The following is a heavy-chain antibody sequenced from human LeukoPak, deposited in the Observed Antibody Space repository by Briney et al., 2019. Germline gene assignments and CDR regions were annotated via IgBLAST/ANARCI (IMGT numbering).Heavy chain of an antibody. CDR2: IRYDGSNK. CDR3: ATDHRATSLTRTYFDY. D-gene: IGHD3-3*01. Sequence: PGGSLRLSCAASGFTFSSYGMHWVRQAPGKGLEWVAFIRYDGSNKYYADSVKGRFTISRDNSKNTLYLQMNSLRAEDTAVYYCATDHRATSLTRTYFDYWGQGTLVTVSS. J-gene: IGHJ4*02. CDR1: GFTFSSYG. V-gene: IGHV3-30*02.